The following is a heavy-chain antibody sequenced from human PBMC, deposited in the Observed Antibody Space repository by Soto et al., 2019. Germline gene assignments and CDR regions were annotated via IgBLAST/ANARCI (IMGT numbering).Heavy chain of an antibody. CDR3: ASPGNIVVVPAAPNGGLDY. CDR2: IYYSGST. Sequence: SETLSLTCTVSGGSISSSSYYWGWIRQPPGKGLEWIGSIYYSGSTYYNPSLKSRVTISVDTSKNQFSLKLSSVTAADTAVYYCASPGNIVVVPAAPNGGLDYWGQGTLVT. D-gene: IGHD2-2*01. J-gene: IGHJ4*02. V-gene: IGHV4-39*01. CDR1: GGSISSSSYY.